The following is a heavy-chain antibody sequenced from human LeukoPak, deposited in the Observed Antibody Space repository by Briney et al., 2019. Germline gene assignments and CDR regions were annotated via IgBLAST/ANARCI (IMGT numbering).Heavy chain of an antibody. CDR1: GYTFTSYG. Sequence: ASVKVSCKASGYTFTSYGISWVRQAPGQGLEWMGWISAYNGNTNYAQKLQGRVTMTTDTSTSTAYMELRSLRSDDTAVYYCARDTGRSSAYRSYYYGMDVWGQGTTVTVSS. J-gene: IGHJ6*02. CDR2: ISAYNGNT. D-gene: IGHD1-14*01. CDR3: ARDTGRSSAYRSYYYGMDV. V-gene: IGHV1-18*01.